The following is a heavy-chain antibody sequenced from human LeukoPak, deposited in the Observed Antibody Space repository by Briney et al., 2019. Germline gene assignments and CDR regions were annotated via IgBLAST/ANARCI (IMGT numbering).Heavy chain of an antibody. J-gene: IGHJ3*02. V-gene: IGHV4-59*08. CDR2: IYYSGST. Sequence: SETLSLTCTVSGDSISSYYWSWIRQPPGKGLEWIGYIYYSGSTNYSPSLKSRVTISVDTSKNQFSLKLSSVTAADTAVYYCARSERIIMILGGAFDIWGQGTVVTVSS. CDR3: ARSERIIMILGGAFDI. CDR1: GDSISSYY. D-gene: IGHD3-22*01.